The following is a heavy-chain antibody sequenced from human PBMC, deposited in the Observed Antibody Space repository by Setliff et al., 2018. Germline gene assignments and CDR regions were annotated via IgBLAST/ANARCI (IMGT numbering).Heavy chain of an antibody. CDR1: GGSFSGYY. CDR2: IYYSGST. CDR3: AREGEVDAFDI. Sequence: SETLSLTCAVYGGSFSGYYWTWIRQPPGKGLEWIGSIYYSGSTYYNPSLKSRVTISVDTSKNQFSLKLSSVTAADTAVYYCAREGEVDAFDIWGQGTMVTVSS. V-gene: IGHV4-34*01. J-gene: IGHJ3*02. D-gene: IGHD2-21*01.